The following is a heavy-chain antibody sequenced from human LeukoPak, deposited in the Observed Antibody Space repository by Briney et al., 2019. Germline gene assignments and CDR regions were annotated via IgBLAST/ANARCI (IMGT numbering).Heavy chain of an antibody. CDR2: ISYDGSNK. V-gene: IGHV3-30-3*01. CDR3: ARDLLPGRYDSSGYYLPHY. CDR1: GFTFSSYA. D-gene: IGHD3-22*01. Sequence: GRSLRLSCATSGFTFSSYAMHWVRQAPGKGLGWVAVISYDGSNKYYADSVKGRFTISRDNSKNTLYLQMNSLRAEDTAVYYCARDLLPGRYDSSGYYLPHYWGQGTLVTVSS. J-gene: IGHJ4*02.